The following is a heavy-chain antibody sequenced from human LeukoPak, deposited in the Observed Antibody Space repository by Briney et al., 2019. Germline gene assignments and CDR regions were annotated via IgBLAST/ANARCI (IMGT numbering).Heavy chain of an antibody. CDR1: GGSISSYY. CDR2: IYYSGST. Sequence: SETLSLTCTVSGGSISSYYWGWIRQPPGKGLEWIGSIYYSGSTYYNPSFKSRVTISVDTSKNQFSLKLSSVTAADTAVYYCAKGQLDTAYDYWGQGTLVTVSS. J-gene: IGHJ4*02. CDR3: AKGQLDTAYDY. V-gene: IGHV4-39*01. D-gene: IGHD6-6*01.